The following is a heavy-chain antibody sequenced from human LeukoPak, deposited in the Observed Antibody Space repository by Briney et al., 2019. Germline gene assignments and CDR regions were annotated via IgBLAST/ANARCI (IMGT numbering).Heavy chain of an antibody. CDR1: GGSFSGYY. J-gene: IGHJ4*02. D-gene: IGHD6-13*01. Sequence: SETLSLTCAVYGGSFSGYYWSWIRQPPGKGLGWIGYIYYSGSTNYNPSLKSRVTISVDTSKNQFSLKLSSVTAADTAVYYCARHPGYSSSWYDVYFDYWGQGTLVTVSS. CDR3: ARHPGYSSSWYDVYFDY. V-gene: IGHV4-59*08. CDR2: IYYSGST.